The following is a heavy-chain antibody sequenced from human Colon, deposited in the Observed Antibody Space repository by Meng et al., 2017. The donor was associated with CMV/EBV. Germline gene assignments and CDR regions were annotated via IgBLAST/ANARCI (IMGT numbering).Heavy chain of an antibody. V-gene: IGHV3-30*02. CDR2: MRFDGSIT. D-gene: IGHD6-6*01. Sequence: SCEASGFTFSNYAMHWFRQVPGKGLDWVAFMRFDGSITYYAESVKGRFTISRDNSKNTLYLQMDSLRDEDSAVYYCAKDRGSRSPDYWGQGTLVTVSS. CDR1: GFTFSNYA. CDR3: AKDRGSRSPDY. J-gene: IGHJ4*02.